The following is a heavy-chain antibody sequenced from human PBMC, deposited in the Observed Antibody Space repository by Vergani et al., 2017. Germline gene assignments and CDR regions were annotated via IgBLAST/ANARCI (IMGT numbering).Heavy chain of an antibody. V-gene: IGHV3-7*01. D-gene: IGHD3-10*01. CDR1: GFFSSSYW. Sequence: EGQLVESGGDWVQRGGSLRLSCAASGFFSSSYWMSWVRQAPGNGLEWVANVNQDGSEKYYVDSVRGRFTISRDNAKNSIYLQMNSLRAEDTAVYFCVRVPLIKRGSGNYGINNYHGMDVWGQGTTVIVSS. J-gene: IGHJ6*02. CDR3: VRVPLIKRGSGNYGINNYHGMDV. CDR2: VNQDGSEK.